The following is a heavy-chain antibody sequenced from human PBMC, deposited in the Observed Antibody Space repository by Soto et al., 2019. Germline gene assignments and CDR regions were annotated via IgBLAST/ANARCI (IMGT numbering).Heavy chain of an antibody. Sequence: AVKGSCKASGGTFSSYAISWVRQAPGQGLEGMGGIIPIFGTANYAQKFQGRVTITADESTSTAYMELSSLRSEDTAVYYCARERGSTGTTGEVSYYYGMDVWGQGTTVPVSS. J-gene: IGHJ6*02. CDR2: IIPIFGTA. V-gene: IGHV1-69*13. CDR3: ARERGSTGTTGEVSYYYGMDV. D-gene: IGHD1-7*01. CDR1: GGTFSSYA.